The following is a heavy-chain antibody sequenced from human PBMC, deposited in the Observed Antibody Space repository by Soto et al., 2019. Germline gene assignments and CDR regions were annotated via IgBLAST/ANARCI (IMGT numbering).Heavy chain of an antibody. CDR3: TRAHYDTSGYPIDY. D-gene: IGHD3-22*01. Sequence: PGGSLRLSCAASGFTFSSYIMHWVRQAPGKGLEWVSYISSSSNTIYYADSVKGRFTISRDNAKNSLYLQMNSLRADDTAIYYCTRAHYDTSGYPIDYWGQGTLVTVSS. CDR2: ISSSSNTI. V-gene: IGHV3-48*01. CDR1: GFTFSSYI. J-gene: IGHJ4*02.